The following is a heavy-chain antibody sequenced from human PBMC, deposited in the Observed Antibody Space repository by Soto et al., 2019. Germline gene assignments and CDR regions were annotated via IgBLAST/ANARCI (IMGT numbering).Heavy chain of an antibody. D-gene: IGHD6-13*01. CDR2: INPHGGGT. Sequence: QVQLVQSGAEVKKPGASVKVSCKASGYVFTNYFIHWVRQAPGQGLEWMGIINPHGGGTSYAQKFEGRVTMTRDSATSTVYMDLSSLRSEDTALYFCAREVGSNSWSYSYGMDVGGQWTAVTVSS. V-gene: IGHV1-46*01. J-gene: IGHJ6*02. CDR3: AREVGSNSWSYSYGMDV. CDR1: GYVFTNYF.